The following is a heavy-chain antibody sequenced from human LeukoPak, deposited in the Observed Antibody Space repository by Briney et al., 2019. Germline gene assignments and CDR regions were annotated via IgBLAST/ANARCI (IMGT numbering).Heavy chain of an antibody. J-gene: IGHJ5*02. CDR1: GVSISSYY. Sequence: PSETLSLTCTVSGVSISSYYWSWIRQPPGKGLEWIGYIYYIGTTNYNPSLKSRVTISVDTSKNQFSLKLSSVTAADTAVYYCVRGPYGSSISNWFDPWGQGLLVTVSS. V-gene: IGHV4-59*01. D-gene: IGHD3-10*01. CDR2: IYYIGTT. CDR3: VRGPYGSSISNWFDP.